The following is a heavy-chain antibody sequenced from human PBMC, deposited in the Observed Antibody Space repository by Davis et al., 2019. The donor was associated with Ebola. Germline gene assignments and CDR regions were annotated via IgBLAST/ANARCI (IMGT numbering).Heavy chain of an antibody. CDR2: VSGSAGST. CDR1: GFNFDKSW. D-gene: IGHD2-21*01. CDR3: ARYGSWTDCSYFDC. J-gene: IGHJ4*02. V-gene: IGHV3-23*01. Sequence: PGGSLRLSCEVSGFNFDKSWMTWVRQVPGKGLEWVSGVSGSAGSTYYADSVKGRFTISRDNSKNTLYLQMNSLRAEDTATYYCARYGSWTDCSYFDCWGQGTLVTVSS.